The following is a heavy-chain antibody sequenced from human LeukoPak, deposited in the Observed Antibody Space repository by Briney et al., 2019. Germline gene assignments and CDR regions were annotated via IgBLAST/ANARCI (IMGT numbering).Heavy chain of an antibody. V-gene: IGHV1-18*01. D-gene: IGHD5-12*01. J-gene: IGHJ4*02. Sequence: ASVKVSCKASGYTFTSYGISWVRQAPGQGLEWMGWISAYNGNTNYAQKLQGRVTMATDTSTSTAYMELRSLRSDDTAVYYCARDRERVVATMGYYWGQGTLVTVSS. CDR3: ARDRERVVATMGYY. CDR1: GYTFTSYG. CDR2: ISAYNGNT.